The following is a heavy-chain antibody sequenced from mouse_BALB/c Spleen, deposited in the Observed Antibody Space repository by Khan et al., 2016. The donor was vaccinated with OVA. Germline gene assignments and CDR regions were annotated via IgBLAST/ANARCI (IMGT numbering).Heavy chain of an antibody. CDR1: GYTFTTYW. CDR3: TRDRIDY. CDR2: INPTSGYT. Sequence: VQLQQSGAELAKPGASVKMSCKASGYTFTTYWMHWVKQRPGQGLEWIGYINPTSGYTDYNEKFKDRATLSADRSSSTAYMQLSSPTSEDSSVYSCTRDRIDYWGQGTTLTVSS. V-gene: IGHV1-7*01. J-gene: IGHJ2*01.